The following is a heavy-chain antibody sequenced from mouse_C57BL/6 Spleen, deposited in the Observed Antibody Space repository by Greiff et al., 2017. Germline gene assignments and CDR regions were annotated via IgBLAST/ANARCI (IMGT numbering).Heavy chain of an antibody. Sequence: QVQLKESGPELVKPGASVKISCKASGYAFSSSWMNWVKQRPGKGLEWIGRIYPGDGDTNYNGKFKGKATLTADKSSSTAYMQLSSLTSEDSAVYFCARRVNLLLLYFDYWGQGTTLTVSS. J-gene: IGHJ2*01. CDR3: ARRVNLLLLYFDY. CDR2: IYPGDGDT. CDR1: GYAFSSSW. V-gene: IGHV1-82*01. D-gene: IGHD1-1*01.